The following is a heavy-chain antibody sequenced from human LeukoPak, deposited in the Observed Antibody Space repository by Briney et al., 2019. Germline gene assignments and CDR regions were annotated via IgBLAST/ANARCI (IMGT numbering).Heavy chain of an antibody. V-gene: IGHV1-69*13. CDR1: GGTFSSYA. CDR3: ARARVGATPFDY. CDR2: IIPIFGTA. D-gene: IGHD1-26*01. Sequence: SVKVSCKASGGTFSSYAISWVRQAPGQGLEWMGGIIPIFGTANYAQKFQGRVTITADESTSTAYMELSSLRSEDTAVYYCARARVGATPFDYWGQGTLVTVSS. J-gene: IGHJ4*02.